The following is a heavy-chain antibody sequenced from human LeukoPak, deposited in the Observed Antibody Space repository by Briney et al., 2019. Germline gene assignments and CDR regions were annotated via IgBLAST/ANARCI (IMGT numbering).Heavy chain of an antibody. Sequence: GGSLRLSCAASGFTFSSYSMNWVRQAPGKGLEWVAAISTTSGNIYYADAVKGRFTISRDNAKNSLYLQMNSLRVEDTALYYCARRAPSHDFDDWGQGTLVTVSS. J-gene: IGHJ4*02. V-gene: IGHV3-21*01. CDR1: GFTFSSYS. CDR2: ISTTSGNI. CDR3: ARRAPSHDFDD.